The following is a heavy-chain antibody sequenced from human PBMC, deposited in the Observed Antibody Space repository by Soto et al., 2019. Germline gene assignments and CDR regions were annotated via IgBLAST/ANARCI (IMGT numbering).Heavy chain of an antibody. CDR2: IYPGDSDT. J-gene: IGHJ6*02. Sequence: GESLKISCXGSGYSFTSYWIGWVRQMPGKGLEWMGIIYPGDSDTRYSPSFQGQVTISADKSISTAYLQWSSLKASDTAMYYCARITTEDTAAGYYYYGMDVWGQGTTVTVSS. CDR3: ARITTEDTAAGYYYYGMDV. D-gene: IGHD6-13*01. CDR1: GYSFTSYW. V-gene: IGHV5-51*01.